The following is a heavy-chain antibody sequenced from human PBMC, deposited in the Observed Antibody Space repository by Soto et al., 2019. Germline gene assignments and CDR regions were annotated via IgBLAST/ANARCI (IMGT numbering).Heavy chain of an antibody. Sequence: EVQLVESGGGLVQPGGSLKLSCAASGFTFSGSAMHWVRQASGKGLEWVGRIRSKANSYATAYAASVKGRFTISREDSKNTAYLQMNSLKTEDTAVYYCTRLTGYSSGWANDYWGQGTLVTVSS. CDR2: IRSKANSYAT. V-gene: IGHV3-73*02. D-gene: IGHD6-19*01. J-gene: IGHJ4*02. CDR1: GFTFSGSA. CDR3: TRLTGYSSGWANDY.